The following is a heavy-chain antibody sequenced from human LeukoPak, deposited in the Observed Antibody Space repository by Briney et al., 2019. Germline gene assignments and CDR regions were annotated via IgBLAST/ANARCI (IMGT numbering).Heavy chain of an antibody. CDR1: GFSFSGYS. Sequence: GGSLRLSCAASGFSFSGYSMAWVRQAPGKGLEWVSYISRFSTTIHYADSVKGRFTISRDNVNSSLFLQMNSLRAEDTAVYYCARACNFCFTGADYWGQGSLVTVSS. V-gene: IGHV3-48*01. CDR2: ISRFSTTI. J-gene: IGHJ4*02. CDR3: ARACNFCFTGADY. D-gene: IGHD2-8*02.